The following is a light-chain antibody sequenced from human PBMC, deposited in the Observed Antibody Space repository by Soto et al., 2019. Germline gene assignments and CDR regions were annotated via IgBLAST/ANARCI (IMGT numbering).Light chain of an antibody. CDR2: KAS. J-gene: IGKJ1*01. CDR3: QHYNSYSEA. V-gene: IGKV1-5*03. Sequence: DIQMTQSPSSLSASVGDRVTITCQASQNINNYLNWYQQEPGKAPKLLIYKASTLKSGVPSRFSGSGSGTEFTLTISSLQPDDFATYYCQHYNSYSEAFGQGTKVDIK. CDR1: QNINNY.